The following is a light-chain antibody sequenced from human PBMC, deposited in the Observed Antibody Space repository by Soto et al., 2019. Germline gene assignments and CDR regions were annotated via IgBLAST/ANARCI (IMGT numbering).Light chain of an antibody. V-gene: IGKV3-15*01. CDR1: QNLGTLY. CDR3: QQYDNWPCT. Sequence: IVLTQSPATLSLSPGERGTLSCRASQNLGTLYLAWYQQKPGQGPRLLIYGASSRATGFPARFSGSGSGTDFTLTISSLQSEDFAVYYCQQYDNWPCTFGQGTKVDIK. CDR2: GAS. J-gene: IGKJ1*01.